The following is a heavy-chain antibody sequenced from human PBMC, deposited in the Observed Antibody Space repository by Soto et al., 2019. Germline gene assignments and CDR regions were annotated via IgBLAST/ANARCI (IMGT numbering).Heavy chain of an antibody. Sequence: ALVKVSCKASGYTFTSYGISWVRQAPGQGLEWMGWISAYNGNTNYAQKLQGRVTMTTDTSTSTAYMELRSLRSDDTAVYYCARDVGGWSSRGFDPWGQGTLVTVSS. J-gene: IGHJ5*02. CDR2: ISAYNGNT. V-gene: IGHV1-18*01. D-gene: IGHD6-19*01. CDR3: ARDVGGWSSRGFDP. CDR1: GYTFTSYG.